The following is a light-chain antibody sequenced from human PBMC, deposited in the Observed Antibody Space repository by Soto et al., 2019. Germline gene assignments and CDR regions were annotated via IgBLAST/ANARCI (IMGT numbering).Light chain of an antibody. J-gene: IGKJ1*01. Sequence: VVTQPPATLAVSPGESANLSCRASQSVSTNVTWYQQKPGQPPRLLIYGASTGATSVPGRFSGSGSGTEFTLTISRLQSEDFAVYYCQQYNDWWTFGQGPKV. CDR2: GAS. V-gene: IGKV3-15*01. CDR3: QQYNDWWT. CDR1: QSVSTN.